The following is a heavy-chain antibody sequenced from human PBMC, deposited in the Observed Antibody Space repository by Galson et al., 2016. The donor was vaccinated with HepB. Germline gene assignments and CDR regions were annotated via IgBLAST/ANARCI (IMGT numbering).Heavy chain of an antibody. J-gene: IGHJ4*02. CDR2: ISFDGSNK. CDR3: ANWVVGGTGPGY. V-gene: IGHV3-30*18. D-gene: IGHD3/OR15-3a*01. CDR1: GFTFIDYG. Sequence: SLRLSCAASGFTFIDYGFHWVRQAPGKGLEWVAVISFDGSNKYYGDSVKGRFTISRDDSKNTLYLQMNSLRTEDTAVYYCANWVVGGTGPGYWGQGTLVTVSP.